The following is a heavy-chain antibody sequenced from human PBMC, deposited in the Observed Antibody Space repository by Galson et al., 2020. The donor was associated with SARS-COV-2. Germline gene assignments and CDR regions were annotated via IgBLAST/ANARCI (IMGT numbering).Heavy chain of an antibody. CDR3: ARSYSSSWYSPTFYFGIDV. J-gene: IGHJ6*02. V-gene: IGHV4-39*07. D-gene: IGHD6-13*01. CDR1: GGSITSGSYY. Sequence: SQTLSLTCSVSGGSITSGSYYWGWIRQTPGKGLEWIGSIYYSGGSNYNPSLKSRVSMSVDTSNNKFSLKLTSVTAADTAVYYCARSYSSSWYSPTFYFGIDVWGQGTTVTVSS. CDR2: IYYSGGS.